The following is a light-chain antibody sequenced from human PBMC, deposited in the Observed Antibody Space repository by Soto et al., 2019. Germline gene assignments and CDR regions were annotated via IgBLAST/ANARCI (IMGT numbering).Light chain of an antibody. CDR3: TSYTISTTLI. CDR2: DVN. V-gene: IGLV2-14*01. J-gene: IGLJ2*01. Sequence: QSALTQPASVSGSPGQSITISCTGTSNDVGIYKYVSWYQHHPGKAPKLIIYDVNNRPSGVSNRFSGSKSGNTASLTISGLQAEDGADYYCTSYTISTTLIFGGGTQLTVL. CDR1: SNDVGIYKY.